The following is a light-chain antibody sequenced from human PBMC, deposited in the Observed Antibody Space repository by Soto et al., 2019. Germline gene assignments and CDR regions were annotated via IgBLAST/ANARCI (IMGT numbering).Light chain of an antibody. CDR3: SSYTSSSTVI. V-gene: IGLV2-14*01. CDR1: SSDIGGYNY. J-gene: IGLJ2*01. CDR2: DVR. Sequence: QSALTQPASMSGSPGQSITISCTGTSSDIGGYNYISWYQQLPGKAPKFIIYDVRNRPSGVSNRFSGPRSGNTASLTISGLQAEDEADYYCSSYTSSSTVIFGGGTKLTVL.